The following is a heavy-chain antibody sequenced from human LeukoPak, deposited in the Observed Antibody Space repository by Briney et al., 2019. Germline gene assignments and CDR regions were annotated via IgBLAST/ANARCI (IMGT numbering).Heavy chain of an antibody. CDR2: INHSGST. D-gene: IGHD2-8*01. V-gene: IGHV4-34*01. J-gene: IGHJ4*02. CDR3: ARLQIFKGMVYAVHFDY. Sequence: SETLSLTCAVYGGSFSGYYWSWIRQPPGKGLEWIGEINHSGSTNYNPSLKSRVTISVDTSKNQFSLKLSSVTAADTAVYYCARLQIFKGMVYAVHFDYWGQGTLVTVSS. CDR1: GGSFSGYY.